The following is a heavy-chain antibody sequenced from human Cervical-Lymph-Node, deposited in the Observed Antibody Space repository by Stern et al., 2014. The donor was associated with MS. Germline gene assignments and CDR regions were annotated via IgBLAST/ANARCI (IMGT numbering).Heavy chain of an antibody. V-gene: IGHV3-30*18. J-gene: IGHJ3*02. CDR1: GFAFSNFG. Sequence: VQLGESGGGVVQPGRSLRLSCAASGFAFSNFGMHWVCQAPGQGLEWVAIISYDVNDKKYADSVKGRFTSSRDNSKNTVYLQMSSLRAEDTAMYYCAKGRTVAGKGVGAFDIWGQGTMVAVSS. D-gene: IGHD6-19*01. CDR3: AKGRTVAGKGVGAFDI. CDR2: ISYDVNDK.